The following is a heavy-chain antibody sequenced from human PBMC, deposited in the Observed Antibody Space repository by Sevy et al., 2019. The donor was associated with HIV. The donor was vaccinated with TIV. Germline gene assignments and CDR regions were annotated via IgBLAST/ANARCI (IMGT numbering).Heavy chain of an antibody. CDR2: IKQDGSEK. Sequence: GGSLRLSCAASGFTFSNYWMSWVRQAPGKGLEWVANIKQDGSEKYYMDSVKGRFTISRDNAKNSLYLQMNSLRAEDTAMYFCARVENYGDYWGQGTLVTVSS. D-gene: IGHD3-10*01. CDR1: GFTFSNYW. CDR3: ARVENYGDY. J-gene: IGHJ4*02. V-gene: IGHV3-7*01.